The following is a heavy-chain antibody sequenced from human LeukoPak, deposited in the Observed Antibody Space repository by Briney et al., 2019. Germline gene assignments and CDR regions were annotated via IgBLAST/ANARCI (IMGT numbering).Heavy chain of an antibody. CDR3: ARTSITMVRGVIILPYYYYYMDV. CDR1: GVSISSYY. CDR2: IYYSGST. V-gene: IGHV4-59*01. Sequence: PSETLSLTCTVSGVSISSYYWSWIRQPPGKGLEWIGYIYYSGSTNYNPSLKSRVTISVDTSKNQFSLKLSSVTAADTAVYYCARTSITMVRGVIILPYYYYYMDVWGKGTTVTVSS. J-gene: IGHJ6*03. D-gene: IGHD3-10*01.